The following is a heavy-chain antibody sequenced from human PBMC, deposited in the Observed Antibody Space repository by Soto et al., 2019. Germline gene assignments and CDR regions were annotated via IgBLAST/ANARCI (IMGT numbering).Heavy chain of an antibody. J-gene: IGHJ6*02. CDR3: AKEGQSIEYRPRKIYYYNGRDV. D-gene: IGHD2-2*01. CDR1: GFTFSSYD. Sequence: EVQLLESGGGLVQPGGSLSLSCAASGFTFSSYDMSWVRQAPGKGLEWVSAISGSGGSTYYADSVKGRFTLSRDISKNTVYLQRNSLRAEDTALYYCAKEGQSIEYRPRKIYYYNGRDVWGQGTTVTVTS. CDR2: ISGSGGST. V-gene: IGHV3-23*01.